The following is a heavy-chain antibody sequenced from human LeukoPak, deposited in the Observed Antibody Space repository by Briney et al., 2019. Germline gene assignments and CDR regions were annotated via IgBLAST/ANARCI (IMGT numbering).Heavy chain of an antibody. V-gene: IGHV4-39*07. CDR3: ARWSGVPNWFDP. CDR1: GGSISSSSYY. D-gene: IGHD3-3*01. J-gene: IGHJ5*02. Sequence: PSETLSLTCTVSGGSISSSSYYWGWIRQPPGKGLEWIGSIYYSGSTYCNPSLKSRVTISIDTSMNQFSLNLISVTAADTVVYYCARWSGVPNWFDPWGQGTLVTVSS. CDR2: IYYSGST.